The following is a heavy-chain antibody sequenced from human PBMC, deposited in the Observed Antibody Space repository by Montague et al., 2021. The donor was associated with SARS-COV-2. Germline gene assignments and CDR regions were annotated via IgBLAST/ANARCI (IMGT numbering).Heavy chain of an antibody. CDR2: IYYSGST. D-gene: IGHD5-24*01. CDR1: GGSISSYY. Sequence: SETLSLTCTVSGGSISSYYWSWIRQPPGKGLEWIGYIYYSGSTNYNPSLKSRVTISVDTSKNQFSLKLSPVTAADTAAYYCARVFPRWLQFDPYFDYGGQGTLVTVSS. CDR3: ARVFPRWLQFDPYFDY. V-gene: IGHV4-59*01. J-gene: IGHJ4*02.